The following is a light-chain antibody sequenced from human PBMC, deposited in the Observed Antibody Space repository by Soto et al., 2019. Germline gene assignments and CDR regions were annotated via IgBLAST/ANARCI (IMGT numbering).Light chain of an antibody. V-gene: IGKV1-9*01. J-gene: IGKJ5*01. CDR2: AAS. CDR3: QKLDDYPIT. CDR1: QGISSY. Sequence: DIQLTQSPSFLSASVGDRVTITCRASQGISSYLAWYQQKPGQAPKLLIYAASTLQSGVPSRVSGSGSGTEFTFTISSLQPEDFATYYCQKLDDYPITFGQGTRLEIK.